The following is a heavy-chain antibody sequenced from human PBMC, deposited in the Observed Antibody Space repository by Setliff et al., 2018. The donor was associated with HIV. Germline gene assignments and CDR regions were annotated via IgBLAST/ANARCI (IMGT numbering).Heavy chain of an antibody. CDR1: GFSFSNYD. Sequence: PGWSLRLSCVGSGFSFSNYDLNWVRQAPGKGLEWISYSSDTGSTTYYGDSVKGRFTISRDKPKNSVYLQMSGLRVEDTAVYYCARDPHYYDSSGYYSMFDIWGQGTVVTVSS. CDR2: SSDTGSTT. J-gene: IGHJ3*02. D-gene: IGHD3-22*01. CDR3: ARDPHYYDSSGYYSMFDI. V-gene: IGHV3-48*03.